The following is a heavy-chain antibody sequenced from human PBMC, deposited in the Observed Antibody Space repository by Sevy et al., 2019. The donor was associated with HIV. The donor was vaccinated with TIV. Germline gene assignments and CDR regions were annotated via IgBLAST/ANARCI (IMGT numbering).Heavy chain of an antibody. CDR2: ISGSGGST. V-gene: IGHV3-23*01. Sequence: GGSLRLSCAASGFTFSSYAMSWVRQAPGKGLEWVSAISGSGGSTYYADSVKGRFTISRDNSKNTLYLQMNSLRAEDTAVYYCAKDQGDYYDSSGDYSTVGAFDIWGQGTMVTVSS. D-gene: IGHD3-22*01. CDR1: GFTFSSYA. CDR3: AKDQGDYYDSSGDYSTVGAFDI. J-gene: IGHJ3*02.